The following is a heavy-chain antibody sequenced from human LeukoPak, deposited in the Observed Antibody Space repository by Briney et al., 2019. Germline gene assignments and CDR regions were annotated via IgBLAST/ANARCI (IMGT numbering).Heavy chain of an antibody. CDR2: ISAYNGNT. D-gene: IGHD6-19*01. CDR3: ARRLAVANVGYFDY. Sequence: ASVKVSCKASGYTFTSYGINWVRQPPGQGLEWMGCISAYNGNTNYAQKLQGRVTMTTDTSTSTAYMELRSPRSDDPAVYYCARRLAVANVGYFDYWGQGTLVTVSS. CDR1: GYTFTSYG. V-gene: IGHV1-18*01. J-gene: IGHJ4*02.